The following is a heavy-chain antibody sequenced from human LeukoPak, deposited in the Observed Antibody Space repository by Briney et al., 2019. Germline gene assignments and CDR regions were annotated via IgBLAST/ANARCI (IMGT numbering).Heavy chain of an antibody. V-gene: IGHV4-39*07. Sequence: PSETLSLTCTVSGGPISSSSFYWGWIRQPPGKGLEWIGSIYHSGSTYFNPSLKSRVTISVDTSKNQFSLKLSSVTAADTAVYYCARDLGYTSSSPFWYFDLWDRGTLVTVSS. CDR1: GGPISSSSFY. CDR3: ARDLGYTSSSPFWYFDL. J-gene: IGHJ2*01. CDR2: IYHSGST. D-gene: IGHD6-6*01.